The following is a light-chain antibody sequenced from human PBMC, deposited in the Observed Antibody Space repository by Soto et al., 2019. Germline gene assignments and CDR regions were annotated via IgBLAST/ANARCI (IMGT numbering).Light chain of an antibody. Sequence: EIVLTQSPATLSLSPGERATLSCRASQSVSSYLAWYQQKPGQAPRLLIYDASNRATGIPARFSGSGSGTDFTLTISSLEPEDFAVYYCQQRQNWPPDATFGGGTKVEIK. CDR2: DAS. J-gene: IGKJ4*01. CDR3: QQRQNWPPDAT. CDR1: QSVSSY. V-gene: IGKV3-11*01.